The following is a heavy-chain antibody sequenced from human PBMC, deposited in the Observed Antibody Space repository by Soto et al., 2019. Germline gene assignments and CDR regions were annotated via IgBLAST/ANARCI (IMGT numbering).Heavy chain of an antibody. Sequence: QVQLQESGPGLVKPSQTLSLSCSVSGPSVNNGAYYWTWIRQHPGKALERTGYVYNSGSTYCNPSLKSRVDISVDTSKNQFSLNLTSVTAADTAVYYCAIWDVDTDLVLEFWGQGTLVTVSS. CDR3: AIWDVDTDLVLEF. J-gene: IGHJ4*02. V-gene: IGHV4-31*03. CDR1: GPSVNNGAYY. D-gene: IGHD5-18*01. CDR2: VYNSGST.